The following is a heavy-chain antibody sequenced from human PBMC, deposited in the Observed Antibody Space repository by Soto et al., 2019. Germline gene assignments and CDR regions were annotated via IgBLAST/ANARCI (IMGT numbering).Heavy chain of an antibody. CDR2: ISGSGGST. J-gene: IGHJ4*02. CDR1: GFTFSSYA. V-gene: IGHV3-23*01. D-gene: IGHD3-22*01. Sequence: GGSLRLSCAASGFTFSSYAMSWVRQAPGKGLEWVSAISGSGGSTYYADSVKGRFTISRDNSKNTLYLQMNSLRAEDTAVYYCAKRTMIVVATAPSDYWGQGTLVTVSS. CDR3: AKRTMIVVATAPSDY.